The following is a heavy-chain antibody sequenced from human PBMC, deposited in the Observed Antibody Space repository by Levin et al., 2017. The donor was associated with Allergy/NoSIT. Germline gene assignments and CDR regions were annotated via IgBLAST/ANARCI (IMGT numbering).Heavy chain of an antibody. J-gene: IGHJ4*02. Sequence: GESLKISCAASGFTFSSYAMYWVRQAPGKGLEWVAVISYDGSNKYSADSVKGRFTISRDNSKNTLYLQMNSLRAEDTAVYYCARGSMVRGVTGYYFDYWGQGTLVTVSS. D-gene: IGHD3-10*01. V-gene: IGHV3-30*04. CDR3: ARGSMVRGVTGYYFDY. CDR1: GFTFSSYA. CDR2: ISYDGSNK.